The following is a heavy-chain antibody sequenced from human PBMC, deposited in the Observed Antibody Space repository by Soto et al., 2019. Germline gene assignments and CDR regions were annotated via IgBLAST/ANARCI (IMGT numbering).Heavy chain of an antibody. CDR2: INAGNGNT. CDR3: ARDPGYSYGYN. V-gene: IGHV1-3*01. Sequence: GASVKVSCKASGYTFISYAMNWVRQAPGQRLEWMGWINAGNGNTKYSQKFQGRVTITRDTSASTGYMELSSLRCEDTAVYYCARDPGYSYGYNWGQGTLVTVSS. J-gene: IGHJ4*02. D-gene: IGHD5-18*01. CDR1: GYTFISYA.